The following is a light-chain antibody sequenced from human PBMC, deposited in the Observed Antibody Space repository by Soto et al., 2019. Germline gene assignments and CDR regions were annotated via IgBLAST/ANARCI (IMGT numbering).Light chain of an antibody. V-gene: IGKV3-20*01. Sequence: VLTQSPDTLSVSPGERVTVTCGASQSVTGNYLAWYQQKPGQAPRLLIYGASYRATGIPDRFSGSGSGTDFSLTISRLEPEDFAVYCCQQYGSTPPTFGQGTKVEMK. CDR3: QQYGSTPPT. J-gene: IGKJ1*01. CDR1: QSVTGNY. CDR2: GAS.